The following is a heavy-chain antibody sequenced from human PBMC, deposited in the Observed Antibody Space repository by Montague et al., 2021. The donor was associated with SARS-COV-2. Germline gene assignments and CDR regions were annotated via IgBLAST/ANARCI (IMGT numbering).Heavy chain of an antibody. J-gene: IGHJ4*02. V-gene: IGHV2-70*01. Sequence: PALVKPTQTPTLTCTFSGFSLSTSGMCVSWIRQPPGKALEWLALIDWDDDKYYSTSLKTRLTISKDTSKNQVVLTMTNMDPVDTATYYCARFRWELLVGAFDYWGQGTLVTVSS. CDR1: GFSLSTSGMC. D-gene: IGHD1-26*01. CDR3: ARFRWELLVGAFDY. CDR2: IDWDDDK.